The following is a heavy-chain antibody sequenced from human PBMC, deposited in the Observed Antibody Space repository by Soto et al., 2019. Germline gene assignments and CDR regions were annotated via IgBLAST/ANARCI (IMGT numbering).Heavy chain of an antibody. CDR3: ARGDDYGDRIVYFYX. D-gene: IGHD4-17*01. Sequence: SDTLSLTFTVSGGSISSVGYYWSWIRQHPGKGLELIGYIYYSGSTYYNPSLKSRVTISVDTSKNQFSLKLSSVTAADTAVYYCARGDDYGDRIVYFYXWGQGTLVTVSX. CDR2: IYYSGST. CDR1: GGSISSVGYY. J-gene: IGHJ4*02. V-gene: IGHV4-31*03.